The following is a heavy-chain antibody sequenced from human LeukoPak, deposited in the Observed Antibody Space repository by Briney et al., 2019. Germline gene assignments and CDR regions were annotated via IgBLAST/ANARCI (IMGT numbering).Heavy chain of an antibody. J-gene: IGHJ4*02. CDR2: INTDGSNT. CDR1: GFTFSYYW. D-gene: IGHD1-26*01. Sequence: QTGGSLRLSCVVSGFTFSYYWMHWVRQAPGKGLVWVSRINTDGSNTNYAGSVNGRFTISRDNAKNTLYLKMNSLRVEDTGVYYCARNGDSGRYFDDWGKGTMVNV. CDR3: ARNGDSGRYFDD. V-gene: IGHV3-74*01.